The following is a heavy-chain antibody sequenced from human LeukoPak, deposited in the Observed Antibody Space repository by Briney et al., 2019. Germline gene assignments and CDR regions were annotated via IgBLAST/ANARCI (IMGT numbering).Heavy chain of an antibody. CDR3: ARGQTIVGATGDF. J-gene: IGHJ4*02. CDR2: INHSGST. CDR1: GGSFSGYY. D-gene: IGHD1-26*01. V-gene: IGHV4-34*01. Sequence: RASETLSLTCAVYGGSFSGYYWSWIRQPPGKGLEWIGEINHSGSTNYNPSLESRVTISVDTSKNQFSLRLSSVTAADTAVYYCARGQTIVGATGDFWGQGTLVTVSS.